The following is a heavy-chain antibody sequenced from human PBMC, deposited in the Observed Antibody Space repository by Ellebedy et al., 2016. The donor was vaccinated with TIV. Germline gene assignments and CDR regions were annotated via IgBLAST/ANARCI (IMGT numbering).Heavy chain of an antibody. CDR2: INPGNDDT. J-gene: IGHJ4*02. Sequence: AASVKVSCNASGYTFTNYAMHWVRQAPGQRLEWMRWINPGNDDTKLSQKFQGRVTITGDTSASTVSMELSSLTSEDTAVYYCARDRIRGDGILFDYWGQGTLVTVSS. D-gene: IGHD5-24*01. CDR3: ARDRIRGDGILFDY. V-gene: IGHV1-3*01. CDR1: GYTFTNYA.